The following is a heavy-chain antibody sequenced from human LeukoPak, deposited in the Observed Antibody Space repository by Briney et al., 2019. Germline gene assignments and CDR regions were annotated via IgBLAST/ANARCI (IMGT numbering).Heavy chain of an antibody. D-gene: IGHD1-26*01. J-gene: IGHJ4*02. CDR2: ITASGGT. CDR1: GFTVSDNY. V-gene: IGHV3-53*01. Sequence: GGSLRLSCAVSGFTVSDNYMSWVRQAPGKGLEWVSAITASGGTYYADSVKGRFTISRDNSKNTLYLQMNSLRAEDTAVYYCAREEVGATWGQGTLVTVSS. CDR3: AREEVGAT.